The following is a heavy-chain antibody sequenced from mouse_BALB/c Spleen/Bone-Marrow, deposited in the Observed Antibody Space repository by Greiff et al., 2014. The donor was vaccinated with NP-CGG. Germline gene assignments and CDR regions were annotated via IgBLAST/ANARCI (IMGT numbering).Heavy chain of an antibody. CDR2: IHPSDSET. D-gene: IGHD1-1*01. CDR3: ARRGERWAMDY. J-gene: IGHJ4*01. V-gene: IGHV1S82*01. Sequence: QVQLKESGAELVRPGASVKLSCKASGYSFTSYWMNWVKQRPGQGLEWIGMIHPSDSETRLNQKFKDKTTLTVDKSSSTAYMQRSSPKSKDSAVYYRARRGERWAMDYWGQGTSVTVSS. CDR1: GYSFTSYW.